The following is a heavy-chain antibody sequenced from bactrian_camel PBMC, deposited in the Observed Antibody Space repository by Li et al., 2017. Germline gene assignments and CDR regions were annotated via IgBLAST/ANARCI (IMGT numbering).Heavy chain of an antibody. CDR2: IRRDGGEA. V-gene: IGHV3S45*01. CDR1: GHSRGSNC. Sequence: HVQLVESGGGSVQAGGSLRLSCVVSGHSRGSNCVGWYRLPPGRAPAEREGIAAIRRDGGEAWYAASVKGRFTISKDRIKNTLLLQMDDLKPDDTAMYRCAAARDLRWFDDFGYWGQGTQVTVS. J-gene: IGHJ6*01. D-gene: IGHD2*01. CDR3: AAARDLRWFDDFGY.